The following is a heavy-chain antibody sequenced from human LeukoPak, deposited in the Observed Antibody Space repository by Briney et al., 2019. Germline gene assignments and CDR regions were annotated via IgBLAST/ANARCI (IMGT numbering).Heavy chain of an antibody. D-gene: IGHD2-15*01. J-gene: IGHJ6*03. CDR2: ISSSSSYI. V-gene: IGHV3-21*01. Sequence: PGGSLRLSCAASGFTFSSYSMNWVRQAPGKGLEWVSSISSSSSYIYYADSVKGRFTISRDNAKNSLYLQMNSLRAEDTAVYYCARVRRYCSGGSCYNYYYMDVWGKGTTVTVSS. CDR1: GFTFSSYS. CDR3: ARVRRYCSGGSCYNYYYMDV.